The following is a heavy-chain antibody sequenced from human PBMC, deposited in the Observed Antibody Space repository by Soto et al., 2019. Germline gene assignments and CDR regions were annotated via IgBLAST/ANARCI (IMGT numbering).Heavy chain of an antibody. CDR1: GFTFSDHY. CDR3: TTVLRLNYDFWSGYYTKDYYYYYMDV. J-gene: IGHJ6*03. CDR2: TRNAANSFST. Sequence: SLRLSCAASGFTFSDHYMDWVRQAPGKGLEWVGRTRNAANSFSTQYAASVKGRFTISRDGSKSTLYLQMNSLKTEDTAVYYCTTVLRLNYDFWSGYYTKDYYYYYMDVWGKGTTVTVSS. V-gene: IGHV3-72*01. D-gene: IGHD3-3*01.